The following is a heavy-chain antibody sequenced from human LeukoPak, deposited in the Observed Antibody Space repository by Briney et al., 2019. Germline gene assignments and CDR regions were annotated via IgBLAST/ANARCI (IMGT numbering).Heavy chain of an antibody. J-gene: IGHJ4*02. Sequence: SVKVSCKAFGGTFSSYAISWVRQAPGQGLEWMGGIIPIFGTANYAQKFQGRVTITADESTSTAYMELSSLRSEDTAVYYCARAEVAGYCSSTSCLYFDYWGQGTLVTVSS. CDR1: GGTFSSYA. CDR3: ARAEVAGYCSSTSCLYFDY. V-gene: IGHV1-69*01. D-gene: IGHD2-2*01. CDR2: IIPIFGTA.